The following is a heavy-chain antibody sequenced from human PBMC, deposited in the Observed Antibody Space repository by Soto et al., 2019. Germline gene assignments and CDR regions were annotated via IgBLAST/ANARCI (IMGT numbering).Heavy chain of an antibody. J-gene: IGHJ6*02. CDR1: GGTFSSYA. V-gene: IGHV1-69*01. CDR3: AARSIVVVPAAHDSYDYYGMDV. CDR2: IIPIFGTA. Sequence: QVQLVQSGAEVKKPGSSVKVSCKASGGTFSSYAISWVRQAPGQGLEWMGGIIPIFGTANYAQKFQGRVTITADESTSTAYMELSSLRSEDTAVYYCAARSIVVVPAAHDSYDYYGMDVWGQGTTVTVSS. D-gene: IGHD2-2*01.